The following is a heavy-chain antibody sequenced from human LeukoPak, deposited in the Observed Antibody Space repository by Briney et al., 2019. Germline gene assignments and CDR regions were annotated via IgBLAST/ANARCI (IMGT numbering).Heavy chain of an antibody. J-gene: IGHJ4*02. Sequence: PGGSLRLFLAASGFSVNYPYMSWVRQAPGKGLEWVSIIYSGGNTYYADSVKGRFTISRDNSKNTLYLQMNRLRPEDTAVYYCARVTVTAPDYWGQGTLVTVSS. CDR3: ARVTVTAPDY. D-gene: IGHD4-17*01. CDR2: IYSGGNT. CDR1: GFSVNYPY. V-gene: IGHV3-53*01.